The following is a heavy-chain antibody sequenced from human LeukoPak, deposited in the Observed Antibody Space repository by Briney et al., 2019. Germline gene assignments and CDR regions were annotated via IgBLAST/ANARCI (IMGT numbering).Heavy chain of an antibody. D-gene: IGHD3-10*01. CDR3: ARGGSGSSFDY. J-gene: IGHJ4*02. CDR1: GGSITNYW. Sequence: SSETLSLTCTVSGGSITNYWWSWIRQPAGKGLEWVGRIYSSGSMHYNPSLKSRVSLPVDTYKNHFSLKLTSVTAADTAVYYCARGGSGSSFDYWGQGTLVTVSS. V-gene: IGHV4-4*07. CDR2: IYSSGSM.